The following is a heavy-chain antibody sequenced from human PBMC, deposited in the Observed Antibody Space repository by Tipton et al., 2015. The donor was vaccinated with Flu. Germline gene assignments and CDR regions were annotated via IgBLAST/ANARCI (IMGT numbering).Heavy chain of an antibody. V-gene: IGHV4-59*08. CDR3: ARHSPITGTTGY. D-gene: IGHD1-7*01. J-gene: IGHJ4*02. CDR1: GGSISSYY. CDR2: IYYSGST. Sequence: GLVKPSETLSLTCTVSGGSISSYYWSWIRQPPGKGLEWIGYIYYSGSTNYNPSLKSRVTISVDTSKNQFSLKLSSVTAADTAVYYCARHSPITGTTGYWGQGTLVTASS.